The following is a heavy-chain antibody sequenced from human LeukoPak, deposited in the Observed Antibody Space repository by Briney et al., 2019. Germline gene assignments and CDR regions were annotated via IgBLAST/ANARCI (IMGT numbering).Heavy chain of an antibody. D-gene: IGHD3-10*01. Sequence: GRSLRLSCTASGFDFSGHAMHWVRQAPGKGLEWVAVISYDGSNKFYADSVNGRFTVSRDNSKNTLYLQMNSLRAEDTAVYSCARSGGSGIYDYYYYGMDVWGQGTTVTVSS. V-gene: IGHV3-30-3*01. CDR2: ISYDGSNK. CDR1: GFDFSGHA. J-gene: IGHJ6*02. CDR3: ARSGGSGIYDYYYYGMDV.